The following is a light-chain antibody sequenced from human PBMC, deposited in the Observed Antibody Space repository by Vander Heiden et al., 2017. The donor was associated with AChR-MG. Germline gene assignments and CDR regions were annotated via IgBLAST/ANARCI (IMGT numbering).Light chain of an antibody. Sequence: DIQMTQSPSTLSASVGDRVTITCRASQSINNWLAWYQQIPGKLPNLLIYEASSLESGVPSRFSGSGSGTEFTLTISSLQPDDFATYYCQQENTFPLPFGGGTKVDIK. CDR3: QQENTFPLP. CDR2: EAS. CDR1: QSINNW. V-gene: IGKV1-5*01. J-gene: IGKJ4*01.